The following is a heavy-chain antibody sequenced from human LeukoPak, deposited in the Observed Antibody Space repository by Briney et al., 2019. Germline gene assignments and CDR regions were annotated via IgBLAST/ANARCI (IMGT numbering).Heavy chain of an antibody. J-gene: IGHJ4*02. CDR1: GVSLITNY. V-gene: IGHV4-59*01. D-gene: IGHD6-13*01. CDR3: ARASSSWLYFDY. Sequence: SETLSLTCSVSGVSLITNYWSWIRQPPGKGLEWIGYIYYTGSTNYNPSLESRFTISVDTSNNPFSLEVTSVTAADTAVYYCARASSSWLYFDYWGLGALVTVSS. CDR2: IYYTGST.